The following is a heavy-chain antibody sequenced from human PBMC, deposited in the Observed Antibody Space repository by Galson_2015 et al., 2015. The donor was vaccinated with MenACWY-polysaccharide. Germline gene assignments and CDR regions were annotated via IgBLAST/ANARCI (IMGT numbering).Heavy chain of an antibody. V-gene: IGHV3-30*03. J-gene: IGHJ5*02. Sequence: SLRLSCAAYGFTFSSYGMHWVRQAPGKGLEWVAVISYDGSNKYYADSVKGRFTISRDNSKNTLYLQMNSLRAEDTAVYYCAGYGSSGDFDPWGRGTLVTVSS. CDR3: AGYGSSGDFDP. D-gene: IGHD6-19*01. CDR2: ISYDGSNK. CDR1: GFTFSSYG.